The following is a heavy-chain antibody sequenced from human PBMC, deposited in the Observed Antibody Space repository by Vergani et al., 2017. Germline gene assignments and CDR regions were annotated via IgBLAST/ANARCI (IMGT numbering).Heavy chain of an antibody. CDR1: GFTFSNYW. V-gene: IGHV3-7*01. CDR3: ARGKLDFDFWSDSKYYYMDV. D-gene: IGHD3-3*01. J-gene: IGHJ6*03. Sequence: EVQLVESGGGLVQPGGSLRLSCVVSGFTFSNYWMSWVRQAPGKGLEWVANIKQDGSEKYYVDSVKGRFTISRDNAKNSLYLQMNSLRAEDTAVYYCARGKLDFDFWSDSKYYYMDVWGKGTTVTVSS. CDR2: IKQDGSEK.